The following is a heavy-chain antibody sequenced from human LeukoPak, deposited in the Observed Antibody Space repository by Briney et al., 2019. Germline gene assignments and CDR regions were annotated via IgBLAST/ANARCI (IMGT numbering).Heavy chain of an antibody. J-gene: IGHJ4*02. V-gene: IGHV4-4*09. CDR3: ARGAAHYFDY. CDR1: GGSISSYY. Sequence: SETLSLTCTVSGGSISSYYWSWIRQPPGKGLEWIGYIYTSGSTNYNPSLKSRVTISVDTSKNQFSLKLSSVTAADTAVYYCARGAAHYFDYWGQGTLVTVSS. CDR2: IYTSGST. D-gene: IGHD1-26*01.